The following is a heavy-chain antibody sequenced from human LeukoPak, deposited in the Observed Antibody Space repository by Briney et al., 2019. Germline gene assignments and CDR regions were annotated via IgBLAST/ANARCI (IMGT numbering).Heavy chain of an antibody. J-gene: IGHJ3*02. CDR2: ISWNSGTI. D-gene: IGHD2-15*01. Sequence: GGSLRLSCAASGFTFDDYVMNWVRQAPGKGLGWVSGISWNSGTIGYADSVKGRFTISRDNAKNSLYLQMNSLRAEDTALYYCVKGAAYHLGDAFDIWGQGTMVTVSS. CDR3: VKGAAYHLGDAFDI. CDR1: GFTFDDYV. V-gene: IGHV3-9*01.